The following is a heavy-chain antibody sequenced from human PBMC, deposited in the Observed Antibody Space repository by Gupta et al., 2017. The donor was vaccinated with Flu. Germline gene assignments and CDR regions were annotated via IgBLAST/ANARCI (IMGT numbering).Heavy chain of an antibody. Sequence: EEQLVESGGGLVQPGGSLRLSCAPSGFTVSANYISWVRQAPGKGLEWVSLINSGGGTSYAGSVKGRFTISRQISNNMVFLQMNNLGAEDTGVYYCARGPNLDTWGQGTMVTVSS. CDR2: INSGGGT. J-gene: IGHJ3*02. CDR1: GFTVSANY. V-gene: IGHV3-53*04. CDR3: ARGPNLDT.